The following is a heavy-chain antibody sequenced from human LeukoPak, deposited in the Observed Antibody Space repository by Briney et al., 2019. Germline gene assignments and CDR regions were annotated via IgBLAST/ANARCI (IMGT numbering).Heavy chain of an antibody. CDR2: IYSGGST. CDR1: GFTVSSHY. Sequence: GGSLSLSCAASGFTVSSHYMSWVRQAPGKGLEWVSVIYSGGSTYYADSVKGRFTISRDNSKNTLYLQMNSPRAEDTAVYYCARDYYGSEGGNWFDPWGQGTLVTVSS. CDR3: ARDYYGSEGGNWFDP. V-gene: IGHV3-66*01. J-gene: IGHJ5*02. D-gene: IGHD3-10*01.